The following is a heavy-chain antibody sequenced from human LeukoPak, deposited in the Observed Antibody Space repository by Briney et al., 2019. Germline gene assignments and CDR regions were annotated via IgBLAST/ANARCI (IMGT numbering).Heavy chain of an antibody. CDR1: GFTFSSFG. CDR3: VKDKYSRSWYLFDY. Sequence: GRSLRPSCAASGFTFSSFGMHWVRQAPGKGLEWVAVISYDGSNQYYADSVKGRFTISRDNSKNTLYLQMNSLRAEDTAVYYCVKDKYSRSWYLFDYWGQGTLVTVSS. V-gene: IGHV3-30*18. D-gene: IGHD6-13*01. CDR2: ISYDGSNQ. J-gene: IGHJ4*02.